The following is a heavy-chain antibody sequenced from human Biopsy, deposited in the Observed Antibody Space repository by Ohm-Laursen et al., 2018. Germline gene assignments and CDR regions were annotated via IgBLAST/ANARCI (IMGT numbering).Heavy chain of an antibody. J-gene: IGHJ6*02. CDR3: ARPMSRVVAYGMDV. V-gene: IGHV3-23*01. D-gene: IGHD2-15*01. Sequence: SLRLSCAASGLRFSMYAMSWVRQAPGKGLEWVSAIGGSGGGTYYADSVKGRFTISRDDSKNTVYLQMNSLRVEDRAVYYRARPMSRVVAYGMDVWGQGTTVTVSS. CDR2: IGGSGGGT. CDR1: GLRFSMYA.